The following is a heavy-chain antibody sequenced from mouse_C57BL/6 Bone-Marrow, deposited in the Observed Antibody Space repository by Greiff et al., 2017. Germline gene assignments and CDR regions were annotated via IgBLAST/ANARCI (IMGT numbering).Heavy chain of an antibody. D-gene: IGHD2-10*02. CDR2: IDPSDSET. J-gene: IGHJ3*01. CDR3: AREYGPQRGFAY. CDR1: GYTFTSYW. Sequence: QVQLQQPGAELVRPGSSVKLSCKASGYTFTSYWMHWVKQRPIQGLEWIGNIDPSDSETHYNQKFKDKATLTVDKSSSTAYMQLSSLTSEDSAVYYCAREYGPQRGFAYWGQGTLVTVSA. V-gene: IGHV1-52*01.